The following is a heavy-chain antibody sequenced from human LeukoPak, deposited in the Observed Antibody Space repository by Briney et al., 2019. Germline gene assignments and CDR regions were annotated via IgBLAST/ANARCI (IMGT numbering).Heavy chain of an antibody. Sequence: SETLSLTCTVSGGSISGHHWSWIRQPPGKGLEWIGYIYANNGGTDYNPSLKSRATISVDTSKNQLSLHPNAVTAADTAVYYCARDSAARSDLWGRGTLVTVAS. J-gene: IGHJ2*01. D-gene: IGHD2-15*01. CDR3: ARDSAARSDL. CDR2: IYANNGGT. CDR1: GGSISGHH. V-gene: IGHV4-59*11.